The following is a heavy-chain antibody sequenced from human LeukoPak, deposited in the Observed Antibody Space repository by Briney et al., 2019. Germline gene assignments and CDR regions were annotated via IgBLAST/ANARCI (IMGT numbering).Heavy chain of an antibody. CDR2: ILHDGNNQ. CDR3: AKEGSGSSVDY. J-gene: IGHJ4*02. Sequence: PGGSLRLSCAASGFTFSSYSMHWVRQAPGKGLEWVALILHDGNNQYYADSVKGRFTISRDNSKNTLYLQMNSLRAEDTAVYYCAKEGSGSSVDYWGQGTLVTVSS. D-gene: IGHD3-10*01. CDR1: GFTFSSYS. V-gene: IGHV3-30-3*01.